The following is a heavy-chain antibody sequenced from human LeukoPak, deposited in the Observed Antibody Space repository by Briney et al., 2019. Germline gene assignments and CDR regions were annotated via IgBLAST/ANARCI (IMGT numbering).Heavy chain of an antibody. J-gene: IGHJ4*02. CDR3: ARERDLEYSSSFDY. D-gene: IGHD6-6*01. Sequence: GGSLRLSCAASGFTFSSYAMHWVRQAPGKGLEWVAVISYDGSNKYYADSVKGRFTISRDNSKNTLYLQMNSLRAEDTAVYYCARERDLEYSSSFDYWGQGTLVTVSS. CDR2: ISYDGSNK. V-gene: IGHV3-30-3*01. CDR1: GFTFSSYA.